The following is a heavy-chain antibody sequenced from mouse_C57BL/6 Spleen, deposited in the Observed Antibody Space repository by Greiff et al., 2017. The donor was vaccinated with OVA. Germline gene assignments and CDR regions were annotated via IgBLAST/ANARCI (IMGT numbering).Heavy chain of an antibody. CDR1: GYTFTSYW. CDR2: IDPSDSYT. Sequence: QVQLQQPGAELVMPGASVKLSCKASGYTFTSYWMHWVKQRPGQGLEWIGEIDPSDSYTNYNQKFKGKSTLTVDKSSSTAYMQLSSLTSEDSAVYYGARKSWELPMDYWGQGTTPTVSS. J-gene: IGHJ2*01. D-gene: IGHD4-1*01. CDR3: ARKSWELPMDY. V-gene: IGHV1-69*01.